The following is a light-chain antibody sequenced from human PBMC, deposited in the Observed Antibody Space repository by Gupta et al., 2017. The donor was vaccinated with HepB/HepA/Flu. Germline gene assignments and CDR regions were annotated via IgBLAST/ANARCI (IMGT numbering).Light chain of an antibody. CDR1: SLRSYY. V-gene: IGLV3-19*01. Sequence: SSESTQDPALSVALRQTVRITCQGDSLRSYYASWYQQKPGQPPVLVIPGKNNRPSGIPDRCSGPSSGNTASLIITGAQAEEDADYYCNTRDSSGNHLVFGGGTKLTVL. CDR3: NTRDSSGNHLV. CDR2: GKN. J-gene: IGLJ2*01.